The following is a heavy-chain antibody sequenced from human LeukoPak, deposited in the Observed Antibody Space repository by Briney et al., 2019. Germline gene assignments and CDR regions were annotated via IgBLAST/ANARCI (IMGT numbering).Heavy chain of an antibody. CDR1: GGTFSSYA. V-gene: IGHV3-23*01. CDR2: ISGSGVGT. CDR3: AKDQVISGSEASDI. J-gene: IGHJ3*02. D-gene: IGHD2-21*01. Sequence: GGSLSLSCAASGGTFSSYAMSWVRQAPGKGLEWVSAISGSGVGTYYADSVKGRFTISRDNSWNTLYLQMSSLRAEDTAVYDCAKDQVISGSEASDIWGQGTMVTVSS.